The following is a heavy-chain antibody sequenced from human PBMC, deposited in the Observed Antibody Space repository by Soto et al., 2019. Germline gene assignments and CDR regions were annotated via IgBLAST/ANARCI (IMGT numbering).Heavy chain of an antibody. V-gene: IGHV1-69*04. J-gene: IGHJ5*02. CDR3: ARDQGYCSSTSCYHWFDP. CDR2: IIPILGIA. D-gene: IGHD2-2*01. CDR1: GGTFSSYT. Sequence: SVKVSCKASGGTFSSYTISWVRQAPGQGLEWMGRIIPILGIANYAQKFQGRVTITADKSTSTAYMELSSLRSEDTAVYYFARDQGYCSSTSCYHWFDPWGQGTLVTVSS.